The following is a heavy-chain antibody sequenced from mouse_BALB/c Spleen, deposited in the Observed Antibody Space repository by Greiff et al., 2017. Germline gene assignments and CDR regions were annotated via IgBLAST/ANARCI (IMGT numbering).Heavy chain of an antibody. CDR2: ISDGGSYT. Sequence: EVQLVESGGGLVKPGGSLKLSCAASGFTFSDYYMYWVRQTPEKRLEWVATISDGGSYTYYPDSVKGRFTISRDNAKNNLYLQMSSLKSEDTAMYYCAVTTATGYAMDYWGQGTSVTVSS. CDR1: GFTFSDYY. J-gene: IGHJ4*01. CDR3: AVTTATGYAMDY. D-gene: IGHD1-2*01. V-gene: IGHV5-4*02.